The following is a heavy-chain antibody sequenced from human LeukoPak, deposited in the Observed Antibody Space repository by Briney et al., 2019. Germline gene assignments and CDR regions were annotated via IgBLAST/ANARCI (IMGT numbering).Heavy chain of an antibody. J-gene: IGHJ4*02. D-gene: IGHD2-21*01. CDR2: ISVSAAT. V-gene: IGHV3-23*01. CDR1: GFSFSSYG. CDR3: AKAPVTTCSGAYCYPFDY. Sequence: QTGGSLRLSCAVSGFSFSSYGMSWVRQTPGKGLEWVSTISVSAATNYADSVKGRFTISRDSSKNTLYLQMNRLRAEDAAVYYCAKAPVTTCSGAYCYPFDYWGQGTLVTVSS.